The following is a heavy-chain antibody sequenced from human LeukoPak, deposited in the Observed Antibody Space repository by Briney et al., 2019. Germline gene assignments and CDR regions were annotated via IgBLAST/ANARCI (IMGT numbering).Heavy chain of an antibody. D-gene: IGHD6-6*01. CDR2: IRYDGSNK. V-gene: IGHV3-30*02. Sequence: GGSLRLSCAASGFTFSSYGMHWVRQAPGKGLEWVAFIRYDGSNKYYADSVKGRFTISRDNSKNTLYLQMNSLRAEDTAVYYCAREPYSSSSSPYFDYWGQGTLVTVSS. CDR3: AREPYSSSSSPYFDY. J-gene: IGHJ4*02. CDR1: GFTFSSYG.